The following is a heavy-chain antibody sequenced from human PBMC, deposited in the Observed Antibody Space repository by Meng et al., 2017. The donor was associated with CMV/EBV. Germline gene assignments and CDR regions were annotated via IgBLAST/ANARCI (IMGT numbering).Heavy chain of an antibody. CDR2: INPNSGGT. V-gene: IGHV1-2*02. J-gene: IGHJ4*02. CDR3: AREPLLSSSDSYYFDY. D-gene: IGHD6-6*01. CDR1: GYPFTGYY. Sequence: SGYPFTGYYMHWVRQAPGQGLEWMGWINPNSGGTNYAQKFQGRVTMTRDTSISTAYMELSRLRSDDTAVYYCAREPLLSSSDSYYFDYWGQGTLVTVSS.